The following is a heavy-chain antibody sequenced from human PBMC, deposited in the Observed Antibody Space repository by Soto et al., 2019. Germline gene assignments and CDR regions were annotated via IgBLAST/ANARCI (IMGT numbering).Heavy chain of an antibody. V-gene: IGHV2-26*01. J-gene: IGHJ6*02. D-gene: IGHD4-17*01. CDR2: IFSDNER. CDR1: GFSLTTGKMG. Sequence: PGPTLVNPTAPLTLTCTVSGFSLTTGKMGVSWIRQPPGKALEWLAHIFSDNERSYSTSLQGRLTISKDTSGSQVVLSMTNVDPVDTATYYCARMNVDSYQFYYAMDVWGQGTTVTVSS. CDR3: ARMNVDSYQFYYAMDV.